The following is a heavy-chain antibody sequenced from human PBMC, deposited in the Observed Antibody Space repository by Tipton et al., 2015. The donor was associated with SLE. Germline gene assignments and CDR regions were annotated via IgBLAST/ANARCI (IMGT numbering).Heavy chain of an antibody. Sequence: TLSLTCTVSGATIRSSAYYWGWIRQPPGKGLEWIGDIYYSGSTNYNPSLEGRVTLSIDTSKNQFSLNLSSVTAADTAVYYCAREAGDSTYYFYGMDVWGQGTAVTVSS. CDR2: IYYSGST. CDR3: AREAGDSTYYFYGMDV. D-gene: IGHD7-27*01. V-gene: IGHV4-61*08. J-gene: IGHJ6*02. CDR1: GATIRSSAYY.